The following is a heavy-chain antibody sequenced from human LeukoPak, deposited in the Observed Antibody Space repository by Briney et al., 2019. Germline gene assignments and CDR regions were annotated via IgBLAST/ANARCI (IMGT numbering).Heavy chain of an antibody. CDR2: ISSSSSYI. Sequence: GGSLRLSCAASGFTFSSYSMNWVRQAPGKGLEWVSSISSSSSYIYYADSVKGRFTISRDNAKNSLYLQMNSLRAEDTALYYCAKGVGSGSFDYWGQGTLVTVSS. V-gene: IGHV3-21*04. J-gene: IGHJ4*02. CDR3: AKGVGSGSFDY. D-gene: IGHD3-10*01. CDR1: GFTFSSYS.